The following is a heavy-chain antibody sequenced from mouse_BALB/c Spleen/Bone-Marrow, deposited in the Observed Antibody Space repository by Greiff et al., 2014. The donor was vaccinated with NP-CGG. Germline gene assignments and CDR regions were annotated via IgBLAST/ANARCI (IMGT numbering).Heavy chain of an antibody. J-gene: IGHJ2*01. Sequence: VQLQQSGAELLKPGTSVKLSCKAYGYTFTRYWMHWVKQRPGQGLEWIGELNPSNGHTNYNGKFKNKATVTVDKSSSTAYMQLSSLTSEDSAVYYCARMITTRGFDYWGQGTTLTVSS. CDR1: GYTFTRYW. V-gene: IGHV1S81*02. D-gene: IGHD2-4*01. CDR3: ARMITTRGFDY. CDR2: LNPSNGHT.